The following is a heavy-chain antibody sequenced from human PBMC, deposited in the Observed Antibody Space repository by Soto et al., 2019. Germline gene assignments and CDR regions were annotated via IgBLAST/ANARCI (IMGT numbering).Heavy chain of an antibody. CDR1: GYTFTSYA. J-gene: IGHJ4*02. CDR2: INPSGGST. D-gene: IGHD2-15*01. CDR3: AREDSRDYCSGGSCYSSFYDY. Sequence: ASVKVSCKASGYTFTSYAMHWVRQAPGQRLEWMGWINPSGGSTSYAQKFQGRVTMTRDTSTSTVYMELSSLRSEDTAVYYCAREDSRDYCSGGSCYSSFYDYWGQGTLVTVSS. V-gene: IGHV1-46*01.